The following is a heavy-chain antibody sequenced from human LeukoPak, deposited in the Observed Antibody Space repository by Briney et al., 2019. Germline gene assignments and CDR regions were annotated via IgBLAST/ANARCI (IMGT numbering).Heavy chain of an antibody. CDR3: ARASLVRESREYYYYYGMDV. J-gene: IGHJ6*02. Sequence: KPLETLSLTCTVSGGSVSSGSYYWSWIRQPPGKGLEWIGYIYYSGSTNYNPSLKSRVTISVDTSKNQFSLKLSSVTAADTAVYYCARASLVRESREYYYYYGMDVWGQGTTVTVSS. CDR2: IYYSGST. CDR1: GGSVSSGSYY. D-gene: IGHD3-10*01. V-gene: IGHV4-61*01.